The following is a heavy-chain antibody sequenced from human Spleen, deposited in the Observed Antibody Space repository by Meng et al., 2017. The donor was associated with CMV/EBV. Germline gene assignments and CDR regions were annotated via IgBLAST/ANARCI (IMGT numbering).Heavy chain of an antibody. V-gene: IGHV1-46*01. CDR1: GFTFTIYY. Sequence: ASVKVSCKASGFTFTIYYMHWVRQAPGQGLEWMGIINPSGGSTSYAQKFQGRVTMTRDTSTSTAYMELSRLRSDDTAVYYCARRWLVRFWFDPWGQGTLVTVSS. CDR2: INPSGGST. CDR3: ARRWLVRFWFDP. D-gene: IGHD6-19*01. J-gene: IGHJ5*02.